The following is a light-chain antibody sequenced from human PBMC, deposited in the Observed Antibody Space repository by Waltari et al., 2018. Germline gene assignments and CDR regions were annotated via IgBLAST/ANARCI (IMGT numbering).Light chain of an antibody. J-gene: IGLJ2*01. CDR1: RSNIGNNY. V-gene: IGLV1-51*01. Sequence: SVLTQPPSVSADPGQRVTTSCSGSRSNIGNNYVAWYQQPPGAAPRLLIYDNNKPPAQLSGRFSGSKSGTSATLGITGLRTGDGAVYYCGTWDSRLSAGEVFGGGTKLTVL. CDR2: DNN. CDR3: GTWDSRLSAGEV.